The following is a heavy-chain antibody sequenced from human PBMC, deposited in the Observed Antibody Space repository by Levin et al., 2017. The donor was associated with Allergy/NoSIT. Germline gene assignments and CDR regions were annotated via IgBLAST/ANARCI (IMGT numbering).Heavy chain of an antibody. CDR3: ARDRNATFDY. CDR2: IGTAGDT. J-gene: IGHJ4*02. V-gene: IGHV3-13*04. D-gene: IGHD2-8*01. Sequence: ETLSLTCAASGFTFSSYDMHWVRQATGKGLEWVSAIGTAGDTYYPGSVKGRFTISRENAKNSLYLQMNSLRAGDTAVYYCARDRNATFDYWGQGTLVTVSS. CDR1: GFTFSSYD.